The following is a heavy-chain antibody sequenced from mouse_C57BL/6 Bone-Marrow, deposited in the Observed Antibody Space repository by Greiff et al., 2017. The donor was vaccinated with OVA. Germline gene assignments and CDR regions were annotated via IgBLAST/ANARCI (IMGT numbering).Heavy chain of an antibody. D-gene: IGHD1-1*01. Sequence: QVQLQQSGAELARPGASVKLSCKASGYTFTSYGISWVKQRTGQGLEWIGEIYPRSGNTYYNEKFKGKATLTADKSSSTAYMELRSLTSEDSAVYFWAPVTTVVAPFDYWGQGTTLTVSS. J-gene: IGHJ2*01. V-gene: IGHV1-81*01. CDR3: APVTTVVAPFDY. CDR2: IYPRSGNT. CDR1: GYTFTSYG.